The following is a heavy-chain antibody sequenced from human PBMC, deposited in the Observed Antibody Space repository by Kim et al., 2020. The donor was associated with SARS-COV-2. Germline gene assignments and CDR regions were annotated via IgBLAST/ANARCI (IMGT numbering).Heavy chain of an antibody. CDR2: ISYDGSNK. CDR3: AKTMGTWQQLADY. J-gene: IGHJ4*02. D-gene: IGHD6-13*01. CDR1: GFTFSSYG. Sequence: GGSLRLSCAASGFTFSSYGMHWVRQAPGKGLEWVAVISYDGSNKYYADSVKGRFTISRDNSKNTLYLQMNSLRAEDTAVYYCAKTMGTWQQLADYWGQGTLVTVSS. V-gene: IGHV3-30*18.